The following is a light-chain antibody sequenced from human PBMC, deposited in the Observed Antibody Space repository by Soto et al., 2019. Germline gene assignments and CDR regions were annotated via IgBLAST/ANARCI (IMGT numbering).Light chain of an antibody. Sequence: ESVLTQSPGTLSLSPGEGATLSCRASQSVSTNKLAWYQQKPGQAPRLLIYSASSRATGIPDGFSGSGSGTDFTLTISRLEPEDFAVYCCQQFGSSSHTFGQGTKLEIK. CDR3: QQFGSSSHT. J-gene: IGKJ2*01. CDR1: QSVSTNK. CDR2: SAS. V-gene: IGKV3-20*01.